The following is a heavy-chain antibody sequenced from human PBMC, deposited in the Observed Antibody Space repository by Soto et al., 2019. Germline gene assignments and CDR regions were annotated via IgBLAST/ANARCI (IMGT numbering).Heavy chain of an antibody. J-gene: IGHJ4*02. CDR2: IYYSGST. CDR1: GGSISSYY. Sequence: SETLSLTCTVSGGSISSYYWSWIRQPPGKGLEWIGYIYYSGSTNYNPSLKSRVTISVDTSKNQFSLKLSSVTAADTAVYYCARDYYDSSGYYGFDYWGQGTLVTVSS. D-gene: IGHD3-22*01. CDR3: ARDYYDSSGYYGFDY. V-gene: IGHV4-59*01.